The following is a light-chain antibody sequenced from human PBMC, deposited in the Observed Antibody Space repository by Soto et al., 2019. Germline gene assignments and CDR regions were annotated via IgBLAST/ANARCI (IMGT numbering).Light chain of an antibody. CDR3: QQYHDSPMNT. J-gene: IGKJ2*01. V-gene: IGKV3-20*01. Sequence: EIVLTQSPGTLSLSPGERATLSCRASQSVASRNLAWYQQKSGQAPRLLIYGASSRAIHTPDRFSGSGSGTDFTLTISGLEPEDFAVYYCQQYHDSPMNTFGQGTKLQIK. CDR2: GAS. CDR1: QSVASRN.